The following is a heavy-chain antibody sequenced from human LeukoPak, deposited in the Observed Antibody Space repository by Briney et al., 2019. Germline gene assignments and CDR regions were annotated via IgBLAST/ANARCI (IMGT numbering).Heavy chain of an antibody. D-gene: IGHD3-10*01. Sequence: GGSLRLSCAASGFTFSDYTMNWVRQAPEKRLEWMSYISASSSTIYYADSVKGRFTISRDNAKNSLYLQMNSLRAEDTAVYYCARDARFYYCPGSYSRPGGTVDFWGQGTLVTVSS. J-gene: IGHJ4*02. CDR3: ARDARFYYCPGSYSRPGGTVDF. CDR2: ISASSSTI. CDR1: GFTFSDYT. V-gene: IGHV3-48*01.